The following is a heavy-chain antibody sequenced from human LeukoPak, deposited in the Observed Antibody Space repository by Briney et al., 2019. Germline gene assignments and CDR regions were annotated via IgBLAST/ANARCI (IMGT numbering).Heavy chain of an antibody. CDR2: IYSGGST. V-gene: IGHV3-53*01. Sequence: GGSLRLSCAASGFSVSDNYMSWVRQAPGKGLEWVSVIYSGGSTYYADSVKGRFTISRDNSKNTLYLQMNSLRVEDTAVYYCARVQVVITWYFDLWGRGTLVTVSS. CDR1: GFSVSDNY. D-gene: IGHD3-22*01. CDR3: ARVQVVITWYFDL. J-gene: IGHJ2*01.